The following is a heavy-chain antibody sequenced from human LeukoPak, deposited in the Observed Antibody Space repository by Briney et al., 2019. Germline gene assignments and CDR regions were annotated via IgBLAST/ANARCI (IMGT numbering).Heavy chain of an antibody. D-gene: IGHD3-9*01. CDR3: ARGHYDILTGYYPYVWKYYFDY. CDR1: GYSISSGYY. J-gene: IGHJ4*02. CDR2: INHSGST. V-gene: IGHV4-34*01. Sequence: SETLSLTCAVSGYSISSGYYWSWIRQPPGKGLEWIGEINHSGSTNYNPSLKSRVTISVDTSKNQFSLKLSSVTAADTAVYYCARGHYDILTGYYPYVWKYYFDYWGQGTLVTVSS.